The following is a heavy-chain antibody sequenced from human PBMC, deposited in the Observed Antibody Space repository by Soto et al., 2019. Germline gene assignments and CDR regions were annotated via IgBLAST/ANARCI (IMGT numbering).Heavy chain of an antibody. D-gene: IGHD6-19*01. CDR2: IIPIFGTA. CDR3: ARDGWLEGYFQH. J-gene: IGHJ1*01. V-gene: IGHV1-69*01. Sequence: QVQLVQSGAEVKKPGSSVKVSCKACGGTFSSYAISWMRQAPGQGLEWMGGIIPIFGTANYAQKFQGRVTITADESTSTAYMELSSLRSEDTAVYYCARDGWLEGYFQHWGQGTLVTVSS. CDR1: GGTFSSYA.